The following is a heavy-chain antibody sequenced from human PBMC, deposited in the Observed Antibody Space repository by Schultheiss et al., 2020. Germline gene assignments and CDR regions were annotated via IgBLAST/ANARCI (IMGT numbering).Heavy chain of an antibody. CDR3: ARDRLVRIPAALTYYYYGLDV. CDR2: IYHSGST. CDR1: GGSISSSNW. J-gene: IGHJ6*02. D-gene: IGHD2-2*01. Sequence: SETLSLTCAVSGGSISSSNWWSWVRQPPGKGLEWIGEIYHSGSTNYNPSLKSRVTISVDKSKNQFSLNLSSLTAADTAVYYCARDRLVRIPAALTYYYYGLDVWGLGTTVTVYS. V-gene: IGHV4-4*02.